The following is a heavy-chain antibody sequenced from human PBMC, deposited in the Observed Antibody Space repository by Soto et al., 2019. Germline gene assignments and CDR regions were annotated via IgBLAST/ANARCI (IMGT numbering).Heavy chain of an antibody. J-gene: IGHJ4*02. Sequence: QVQLQQWGAGLLNPSETLSLTCAVYGGSFSGYYWSWIRQPPGKGLEWIGEINHSGSTNYNPSLKSRVTISVDTSKNQFSLKLSSVTAADTAVYYCARTKAVAGTPLVGRDFYFDYWGQGTLATVSS. V-gene: IGHV4-34*01. D-gene: IGHD6-19*01. CDR1: GGSFSGYY. CDR2: INHSGST. CDR3: ARTKAVAGTPLVGRDFYFDY.